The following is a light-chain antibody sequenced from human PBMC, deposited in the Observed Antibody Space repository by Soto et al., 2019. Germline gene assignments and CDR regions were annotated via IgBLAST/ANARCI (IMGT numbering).Light chain of an antibody. Sequence: QSVLTQPPSASGTPGQRVTISCSGSSSNIGSNYVYWYQQLPGTAPKLLIYSNNQRPSGVPDRFSGSKSGTSASLAISGLQSEDEADYYCAAWDDSLRIFGTGTKLTVL. CDR1: SSNIGSNY. CDR3: AAWDDSLRI. CDR2: SNN. J-gene: IGLJ1*01. V-gene: IGLV1-47*02.